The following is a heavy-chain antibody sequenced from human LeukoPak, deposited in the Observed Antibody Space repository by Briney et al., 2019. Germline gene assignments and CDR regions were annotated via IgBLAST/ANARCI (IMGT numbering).Heavy chain of an antibody. CDR1: GGSISSYYW. D-gene: IGHD3-16*01. CDR3: AHRLPGGGAHFDY. V-gene: IGHV2-5*08. J-gene: IGHJ4*02. Sequence: TLSLTCTVSGGSISSYYWSWIRQPPGKALEWLALIYWDDDKRYSPSLKSRLTITKDTSKNQVVLTMTSMDPVDTATYYCAHRLPGGGAHFDYWGQGTLVTVSS. CDR2: IYWDDDK.